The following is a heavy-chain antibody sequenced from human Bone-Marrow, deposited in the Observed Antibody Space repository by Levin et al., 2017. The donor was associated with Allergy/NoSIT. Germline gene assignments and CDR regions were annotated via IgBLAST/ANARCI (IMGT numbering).Heavy chain of an antibody. CDR2: TSGDGRNK. Sequence: GESLKISCAASGFTLSDYIMHWVRQAPGKGLNWVAMTSGDGRNKYYADSVKGRFTISRDNSKNTVYLQMNSLTPEDTAVYYCALGVGPPWGQGTLVTVSS. CDR3: ALGVGPP. CDR1: GFTLSDYI. V-gene: IGHV3-30*04. D-gene: IGHD3-16*01. J-gene: IGHJ5*02.